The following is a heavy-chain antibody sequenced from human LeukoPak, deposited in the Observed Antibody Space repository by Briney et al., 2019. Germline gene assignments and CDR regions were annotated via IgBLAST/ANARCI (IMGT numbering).Heavy chain of an antibody. J-gene: IGHJ4*02. CDR2: ISSNGGSK. CDR1: GFTFSSYA. Sequence: GGSLRLSCAASGFTFSSYAMHWVRQAPGKGLEYVSAISSNGGSKYYANSVKGRFTISRDNYKNTLYLQMGSLRGEDMAVYYCARELPITIFGEFKAYFYYWGQGTLVTVSS. CDR3: ARELPITIFGEFKAYFYY. D-gene: IGHD3-3*01. V-gene: IGHV3-64*01.